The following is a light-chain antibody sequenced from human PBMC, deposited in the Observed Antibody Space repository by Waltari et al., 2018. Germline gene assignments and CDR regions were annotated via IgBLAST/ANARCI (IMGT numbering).Light chain of an antibody. V-gene: IGLV1-47*01. CDR1: SANNGSNY. CDR2: RNN. CDR3: AAWDDIWV. J-gene: IGLJ3*02. Sequence: SVLTPPRSASGTPGQSVTITCSGCSANNGSNYVYWYHQLPGTAPKLLIKRNNKRPSGVPDRFSGCKSGTSASLAISGLRSEDEADYYCAAWDDIWVFGGGTKLTVL.